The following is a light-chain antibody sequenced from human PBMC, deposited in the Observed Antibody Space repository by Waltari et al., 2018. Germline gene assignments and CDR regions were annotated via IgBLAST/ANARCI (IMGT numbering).Light chain of an antibody. CDR2: GAS. Sequence: ETVMTQSPAILSVSPGESATLSCRASQSIKSHLAWYQQKPGQAPRLLIYGASTRAAGIPARFSGGGPGTEFILTISSLQSEDFATYHCQQYNNWPLYTFGQGTKLEI. CDR3: QQYNNWPLYT. J-gene: IGKJ2*01. V-gene: IGKV3-15*01. CDR1: QSIKSH.